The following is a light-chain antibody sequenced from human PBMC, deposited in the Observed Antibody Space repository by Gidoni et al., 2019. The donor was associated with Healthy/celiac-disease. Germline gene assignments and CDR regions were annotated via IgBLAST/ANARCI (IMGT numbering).Light chain of an antibody. CDR2: AAS. CDR1: QSISSY. CDR3: QQSYSTPVYT. J-gene: IGKJ2*01. V-gene: IGKV1-39*01. Sequence: DLQMPQSPSSLSASVGVRVTITCRASQSISSYLNWYQQQPGKAPKLLIYAASSFQSGVPSRFSGSGSGTDFTLTISSLQPEDFATYYCQQSYSTPVYTFGQGTKLEIK.